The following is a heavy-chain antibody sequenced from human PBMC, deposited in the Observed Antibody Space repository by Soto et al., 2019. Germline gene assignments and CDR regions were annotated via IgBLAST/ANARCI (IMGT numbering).Heavy chain of an antibody. D-gene: IGHD3-10*01. CDR1: GFTFSSYA. V-gene: IGHV3-23*01. Sequence: EVQLLESGGGLVQPGGSLRLSCAASGFTFSSYAMSWVRQAPGKGLEWVSSISGSGGSTYYADSVKGRFTISRDNSKNTLYLQMNSLGAEDTAVYYCAKDKGLLSGAFDIWGQGTMVTVSS. CDR2: ISGSGGST. J-gene: IGHJ3*02. CDR3: AKDKGLLSGAFDI.